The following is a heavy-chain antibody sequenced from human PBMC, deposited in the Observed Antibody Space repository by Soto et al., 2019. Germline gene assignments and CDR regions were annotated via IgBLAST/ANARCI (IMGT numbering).Heavy chain of an antibody. CDR2: IYYSGST. D-gene: IGHD2-15*01. Sequence: SETLSLTCTVSGGSISSSSYYWGWIRQPPGKGLEWIGSIYYSGSTYYNPSLKSRVTISVDTSKNQFSLKLSSVTAADTAVYYSATNSRGGNPRLWFDTWGQGTLVTVSS. CDR1: GGSISSSSYY. CDR3: ATNSRGGNPRLWFDT. J-gene: IGHJ5*02. V-gene: IGHV4-39*01.